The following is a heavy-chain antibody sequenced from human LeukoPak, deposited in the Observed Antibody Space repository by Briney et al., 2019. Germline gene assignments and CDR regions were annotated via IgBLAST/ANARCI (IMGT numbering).Heavy chain of an antibody. D-gene: IGHD6-13*01. CDR3: ARGSWSAADTNIDY. J-gene: IGHJ4*02. CDR2: INSDGSRT. V-gene: IGHV3-74*01. Sequence: QPGGSLRLSCAASGFTLSTYWMHWVRQGPGKGLVWVSCINSDGSRTTYADSVKGRFTISRDDAKNTLYLQMNTLRVEDTAVYYCARGSWSAADTNIDYWGQGTLVTVSS. CDR1: GFTLSTYW.